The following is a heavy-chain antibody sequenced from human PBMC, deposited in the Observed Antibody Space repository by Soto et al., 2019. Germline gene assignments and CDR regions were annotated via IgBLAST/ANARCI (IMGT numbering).Heavy chain of an antibody. Sequence: EVQLVESGGGLVKPGGSLRLSCAASGFIFSNAWMSWDRQAPGKGLEWVGRIKSKADGGTTNYAAPVKGRFNISRDGSKNPLYLQMNGLKTEHTDVYYCTTGWSSKDYWGQGTLVTVSS. CDR1: GFIFSNAW. CDR2: IKSKADGGTT. D-gene: IGHD3-3*01. J-gene: IGHJ4*02. V-gene: IGHV3-15*01. CDR3: TTGWSSKDY.